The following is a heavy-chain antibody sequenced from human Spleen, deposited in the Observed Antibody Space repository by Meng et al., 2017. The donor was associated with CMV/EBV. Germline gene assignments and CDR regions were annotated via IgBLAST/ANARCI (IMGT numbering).Heavy chain of an antibody. J-gene: IGHJ4*02. D-gene: IGHD2-2*01. V-gene: IGHV3-7*01. CDR2: IKEDGSQT. Sequence: GESLKISCAASGFTFSSHWMSWARQAPGKGLEWVANIKEDGSQTYYVDSVKGRFTISRDNAKNSLYLQMNSLRAEDTAVYYCVRADPTKRSSTTSCLDYWGQGTLVTVSS. CDR3: VRADPTKRSSTTSCLDY. CDR1: GFTFSSHW.